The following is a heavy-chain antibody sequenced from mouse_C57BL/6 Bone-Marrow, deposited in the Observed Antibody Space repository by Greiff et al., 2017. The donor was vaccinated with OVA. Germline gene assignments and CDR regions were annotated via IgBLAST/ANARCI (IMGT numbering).Heavy chain of an antibody. CDR3: ASSYYYGSSYLWYFDV. CDR2: IYPRSGNT. CDR1: GYTFTSYG. V-gene: IGHV1-81*01. J-gene: IGHJ1*03. D-gene: IGHD1-1*01. Sequence: QVQLKESGAELARPGASVKLSCKASGYTFTSYGISWVKQRTGQGLEWIGEIYPRSGNTYYNEKFKGKATLTADKSSSPTYMELRSLTSEDSAVYFCASSYYYGSSYLWYFDVWGTGTTVTVSS.